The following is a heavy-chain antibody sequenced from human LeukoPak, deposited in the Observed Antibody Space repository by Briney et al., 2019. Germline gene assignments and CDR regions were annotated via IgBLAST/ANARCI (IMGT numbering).Heavy chain of an antibody. CDR2: ISNDGSNK. Sequence: GRSLRPSCAASGFAFSNHAMHWVRQAPGKGLEWVAVISNDGSNKYYADSVKGRFTISRDNSKNTLYLQMNSLRAEDTAVYYCATGFRYVGYWGQGTLVTVSS. J-gene: IGHJ4*02. CDR3: ATGFRYVGY. CDR1: GFAFSNHA. V-gene: IGHV3-30*04. D-gene: IGHD1-14*01.